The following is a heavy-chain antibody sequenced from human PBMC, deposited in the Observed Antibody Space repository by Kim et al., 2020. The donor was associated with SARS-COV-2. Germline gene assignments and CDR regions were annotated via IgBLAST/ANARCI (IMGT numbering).Heavy chain of an antibody. V-gene: IGHV3-33*01. CDR3: AREGIAAAGREFDY. J-gene: IGHJ4*02. D-gene: IGHD6-13*01. Sequence: YADSVKGRFTISRDNSKNTLSLQMNSLRAEDTAVYYCAREGIAAAGREFDYWGQGTLVTVSS.